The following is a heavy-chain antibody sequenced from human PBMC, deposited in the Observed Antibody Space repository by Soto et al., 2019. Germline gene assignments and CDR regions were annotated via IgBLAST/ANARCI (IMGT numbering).Heavy chain of an antibody. J-gene: IGHJ6*02. CDR2: ISSSSSYI. V-gene: IGHV3-21*04. CDR1: GFTFSSYS. CDR3: AREGEGEMATNPYYYYGMDV. D-gene: IGHD3-16*01. Sequence: PGGSLRLSCAASGFTFSSYSMNWVRQAPGKGLEWVSSISSSSSYIYYADSVKGRFTISRDNAKNSLYLQMNSLRAEDTAVYYCAREGEGEMATNPYYYYGMDVWGQGTTVTVSS.